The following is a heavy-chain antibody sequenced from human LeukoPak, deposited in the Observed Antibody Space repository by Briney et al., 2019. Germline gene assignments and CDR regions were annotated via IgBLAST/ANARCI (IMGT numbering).Heavy chain of an antibody. CDR2: IWYDGSTK. D-gene: IGHD4-17*01. CDR1: GFTFSSYG. CDR3: AKHGLRFKPQNWYFDL. Sequence: PGGSLRLSCAASGFTFSSYGMYWVRQAPGKGLEWVAVIWYDGSTKYYGASVKGRFTVSRDNSKNTLYLQMNSLRVEDTAIYHCAKHGLRFKPQNWYFDLWGRGTLVTVSS. V-gene: IGHV3-33*06. J-gene: IGHJ2*01.